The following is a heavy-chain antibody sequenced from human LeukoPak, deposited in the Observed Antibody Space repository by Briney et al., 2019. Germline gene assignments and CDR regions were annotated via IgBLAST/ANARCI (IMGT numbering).Heavy chain of an antibody. D-gene: IGHD1-26*01. CDR3: TTVAYSGSYYLYYYYGMDV. J-gene: IGHJ6*02. CDR1: GFTFSNAW. CDR2: IKSKTDGGTT. Sequence: GGSLRLSCAASGFTFSNAWMSWVRQAPGKGLEWVGRIKSKTDGGTTDYAAPVKGRFTISRDDSKNTLYLQMNSLKTEDTAVYYCTTVAYSGSYYLYYYYGMDVWGQGTTVTVSS. V-gene: IGHV3-15*01.